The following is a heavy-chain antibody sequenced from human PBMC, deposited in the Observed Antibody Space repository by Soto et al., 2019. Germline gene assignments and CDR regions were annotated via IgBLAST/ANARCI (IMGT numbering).Heavy chain of an antibody. Sequence: ASVKVSCKASGGTFSSYAISWVRQAPGQGLEWMGGIIPIFGTANYAQKFQGRVTMTRDTSTSTVYMELNSLRAEDTAVYYCAREGYYLNWFDPWGQGTLVTVSS. CDR2: IIPIFGTA. D-gene: IGHD3-10*01. V-gene: IGHV1-69*05. CDR1: GGTFSSYA. J-gene: IGHJ5*02. CDR3: AREGYYLNWFDP.